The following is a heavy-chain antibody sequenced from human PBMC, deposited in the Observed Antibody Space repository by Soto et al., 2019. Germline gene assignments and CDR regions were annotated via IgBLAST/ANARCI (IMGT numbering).Heavy chain of an antibody. CDR2: IIPIFGTA. CDR1: GGTFSSYA. V-gene: IGHV1-69*12. J-gene: IGHJ4*02. D-gene: IGHD4-17*01. Sequence: QVQLVQSGAEVKKPGSSVKVSCKASGGTFSSYAISWVRQAPGQGLEWMGGIIPIFGTANYAQKFRGRVTITADESTSTAYMELSSLRSEDTAVYYCARDGPPGMTTNYFDYWGQGTLVTVSS. CDR3: ARDGPPGMTTNYFDY.